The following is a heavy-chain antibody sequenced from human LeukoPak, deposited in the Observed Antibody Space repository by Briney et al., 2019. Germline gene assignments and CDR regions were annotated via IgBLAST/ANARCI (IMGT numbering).Heavy chain of an antibody. D-gene: IGHD4-17*01. CDR2: ISSSGSTI. Sequence: GRSLRLSCAASGFTFSDYYMSWIRQAPGKGLGWVSYISSSGSTIYYADPVKGRFTISRDNAKNSLYLLMNSLRAEDTAVYYCARDSHPTVTTTWFDPWGQGTLVTVSS. J-gene: IGHJ5*02. V-gene: IGHV3-11*04. CDR3: ARDSHPTVTTTWFDP. CDR1: GFTFSDYY.